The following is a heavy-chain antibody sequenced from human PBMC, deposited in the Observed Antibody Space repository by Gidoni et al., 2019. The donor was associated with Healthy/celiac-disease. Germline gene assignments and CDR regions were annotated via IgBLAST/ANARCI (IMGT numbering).Heavy chain of an antibody. CDR2: IDPSDSYT. CDR3: AGYTGRDGYIYWYFDL. V-gene: IGHV5-10-1*03. Sequence: EVQLVQSGAAVKKPGESLMISCKGSGYSFTRYWISWVRQMPGKGLEWMGRIDPSDSYTNYSPSFQGHVTISADKSISTAYLQWSSLKASDTAMYYCAGYTGRDGYIYWYFDLWGRGTLVTVSS. CDR1: GYSFTRYW. J-gene: IGHJ2*01. D-gene: IGHD5-12*01.